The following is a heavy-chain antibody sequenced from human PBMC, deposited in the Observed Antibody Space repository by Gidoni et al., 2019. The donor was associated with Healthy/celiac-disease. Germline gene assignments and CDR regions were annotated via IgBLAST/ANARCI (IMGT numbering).Heavy chain of an antibody. CDR2: IIPIFGTA. CDR3: ARSTIWSGYYPQDYYYYMDV. D-gene: IGHD3-3*01. Sequence: QVQLVQSGAEVKKPGSSVKVSCKASGGTFSSYAISWVRQAPGQGLEWMGGIIPIFGTANYAQKFQGRVTITADESTSTAYMELSSLRSEDTAVYYCARSTIWSGYYPQDYYYYMDVWGKGTTVTVSS. V-gene: IGHV1-69*01. CDR1: GGTFSSYA. J-gene: IGHJ6*03.